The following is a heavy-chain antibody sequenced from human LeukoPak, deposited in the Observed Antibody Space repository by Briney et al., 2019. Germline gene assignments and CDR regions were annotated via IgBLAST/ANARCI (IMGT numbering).Heavy chain of an antibody. V-gene: IGHV1-8*01. Sequence: GASVKVSCKASGYTFTSYDINWVRQATGQGLEWMGWMNPNSGNTGYAQKFQGRVTMTRNTSISTAYMELSSLRSEDTAVYYCARALRTGTRDYYYYYYMDVWGQGTLVTVSS. J-gene: IGHJ6*03. CDR3: ARALRTGTRDYYYYYYMDV. CDR2: MNPNSGNT. CDR1: GYTFTSYD. D-gene: IGHD1-7*01.